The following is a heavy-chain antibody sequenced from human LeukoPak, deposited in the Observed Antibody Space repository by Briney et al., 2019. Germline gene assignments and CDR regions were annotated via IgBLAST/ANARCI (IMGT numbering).Heavy chain of an antibody. CDR2: INHSGST. D-gene: IGHD6-6*01. J-gene: IGHJ6*03. CDR3: ARVIAARIYYYYYYMDV. V-gene: IGHV4-34*01. CDR1: GGSFSGYY. Sequence: SETLSLTCAVYGGSFSGYYWSWIRQPPGKRLEWIGEINHSGSTNYNPSLKSRVTISVDTSKNQFSLKLSSVTAADTAVYYCARVIAARIYYYYYYMDVWGKGTTVTVAS.